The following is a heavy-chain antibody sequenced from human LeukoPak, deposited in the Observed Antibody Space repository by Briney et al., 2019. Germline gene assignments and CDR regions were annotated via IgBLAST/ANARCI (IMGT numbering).Heavy chain of an antibody. Sequence: SETLSLTCTVSGGSISSYYWSWIRQPPGKGLEWIGYIYYSGSTNYNPSLKSRVTISVDTSKNQFSLKLSSVTAADTAVYYCARYYGYGMDVWGQGTTVIVSS. D-gene: IGHD3-10*01. J-gene: IGHJ6*02. CDR3: ARYYGYGMDV. V-gene: IGHV4-59*01. CDR1: GGSISSYY. CDR2: IYYSGST.